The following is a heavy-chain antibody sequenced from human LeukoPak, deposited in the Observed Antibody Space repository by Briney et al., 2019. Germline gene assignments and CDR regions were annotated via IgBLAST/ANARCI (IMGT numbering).Heavy chain of an antibody. J-gene: IGHJ4*02. CDR2: IYTSGSS. D-gene: IGHD1-26*01. Sequence: SETLSLTCTLSGASISSYFWSWIRQPAGKGLEWIGRIYTSGSSNYNPSLKSRVTMSVDTSKNQFSLKLSSVTAADTAVYYCARVGLVGAQGIYYFDYWGQGTLVTVSS. V-gene: IGHV4-4*07. CDR1: GASISSYF. CDR3: ARVGLVGAQGIYYFDY.